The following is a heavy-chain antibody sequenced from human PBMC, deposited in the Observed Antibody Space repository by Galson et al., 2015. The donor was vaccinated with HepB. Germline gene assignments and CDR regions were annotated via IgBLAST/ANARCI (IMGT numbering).Heavy chain of an antibody. CDR3: ARDGSYDYVWGSYRSLYGVDV. D-gene: IGHD3-16*02. Sequence: TLSLTCTVSGGSISSGDYYWSWIRQYPGKGLDWVGYLYYSGGTYYNPSLQSRVTISIDMSKNQFSLKLSSVTAADTAVYDCARDGSYDYVWGSYRSLYGVDVWGQGTTVSVSS. V-gene: IGHV4-31*03. CDR2: LYYSGGT. J-gene: IGHJ6*02. CDR1: GGSISSGDYY.